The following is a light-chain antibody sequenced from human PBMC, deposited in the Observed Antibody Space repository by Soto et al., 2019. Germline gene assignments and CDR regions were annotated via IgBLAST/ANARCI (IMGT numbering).Light chain of an antibody. CDR1: QSVNSRD. CDR3: QQFGDSPPAFT. J-gene: IGKJ2*01. Sequence: ESMLTQSPGTLSLSPGERATLSCRASQSVNSRDLTWYQQKPGQAPRLLIYGASIRATGVPDRFSGSGSGTDFTLTISRLEPEDFAVYYCQQFGDSPPAFTFGQGTKLEI. V-gene: IGKV3-20*01. CDR2: GAS.